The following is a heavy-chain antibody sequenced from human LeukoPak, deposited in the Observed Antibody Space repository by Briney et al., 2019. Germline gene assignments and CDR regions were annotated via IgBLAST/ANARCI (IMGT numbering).Heavy chain of an antibody. CDR1: GYTFNSYD. CDR3: ARVSFDTSGNKINFDY. D-gene: IGHD3-22*01. J-gene: IGHJ4*01. V-gene: IGHV1-8*01. CDR2: MHPNSGNT. Sequence: ASVKVSCKASGYTFNSYDINWVRQATGQGLEWMGWMHPNSGNTAYAQKFQGRVSMTRDTSISTDYMELSSLRSEDTAVYYCARVSFDTSGNKINFDYWGHGTLVTVSS.